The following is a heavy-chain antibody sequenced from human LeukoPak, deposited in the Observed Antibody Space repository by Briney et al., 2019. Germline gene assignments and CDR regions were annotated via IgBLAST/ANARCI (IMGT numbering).Heavy chain of an antibody. D-gene: IGHD6-19*01. V-gene: IGHV4-39*01. Sequence: SDTLSLTCTVSGGSISSSNYYCGWIRQPPGKGLEWIGNIYYSGSTYYKPSLKTRVTISVDTSKNQFSLKLTSVTAADTAVYYCARHASVDGNWPRPLDYWGQGSLVTVSS. CDR3: ARHASVDGNWPRPLDY. J-gene: IGHJ4*02. CDR1: GGSISSSNYY. CDR2: IYYSGST.